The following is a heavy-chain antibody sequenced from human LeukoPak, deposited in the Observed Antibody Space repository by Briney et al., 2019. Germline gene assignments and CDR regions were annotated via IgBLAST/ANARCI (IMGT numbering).Heavy chain of an antibody. CDR2: INQDGSDK. D-gene: IGHD2-2*02. V-gene: IGHV3-7*01. J-gene: IGHJ4*02. Sequence: PGGSLGLSCVASGFTFSAYWMTWVRQAPGKGLEWVANINQDGSDKYYVDSVKGRFTISRDNAKNSAYLQMKSLRAEDAAVYYCARGYPNDYWGQGTVVTVSA. CDR1: GFTFSAYW. CDR3: ARGYPNDY.